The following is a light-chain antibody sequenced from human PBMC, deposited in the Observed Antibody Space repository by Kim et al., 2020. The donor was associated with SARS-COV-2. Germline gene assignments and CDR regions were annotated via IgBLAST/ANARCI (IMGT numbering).Light chain of an antibody. CDR1: NSNGGADYD. Sequence: RGTISCTGSNSNGGADYDVHWYQQFPGTVPRLLIYADNRRPSGVPDRFSGSKSGTSASLAITGLQADDEAEYYCQSYDTSLSGSVFGGGTQLTVL. CDR2: ADN. J-gene: IGLJ2*01. V-gene: IGLV1-40*01. CDR3: QSYDTSLSGSV.